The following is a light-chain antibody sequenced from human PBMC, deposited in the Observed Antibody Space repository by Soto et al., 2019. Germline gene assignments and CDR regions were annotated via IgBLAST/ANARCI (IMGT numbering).Light chain of an antibody. CDR2: GAS. CDR1: QSVSSTY. J-gene: IGKJ4*01. CDR3: QHYGFSPPLLT. Sequence: EIVLTQSPGTLSLSPGERATLSRRASQSVSSTYLAWYQQTPGQAPRLLIYGASSRATGIPDRFSGSGSGTDFTLTISSLEPEDFAVYYCQHYGFSPPLLTFGGGTKVEFK. V-gene: IGKV3-20*01.